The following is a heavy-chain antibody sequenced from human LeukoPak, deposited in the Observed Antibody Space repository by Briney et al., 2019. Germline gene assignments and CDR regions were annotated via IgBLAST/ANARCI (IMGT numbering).Heavy chain of an antibody. D-gene: IGHD1-26*01. Sequence: SETLSLTCGVYGGSFSGYYWSWIRQPPGKGLEWIGEINHSGSTNYNPSLKSRVTISVDTSKNQFSLKLNSVTAADTAVYYCARGRWEPRFDPWGQGALVTVSS. CDR1: GGSFSGYY. J-gene: IGHJ5*02. CDR3: ARGRWEPRFDP. V-gene: IGHV4-34*01. CDR2: INHSGST.